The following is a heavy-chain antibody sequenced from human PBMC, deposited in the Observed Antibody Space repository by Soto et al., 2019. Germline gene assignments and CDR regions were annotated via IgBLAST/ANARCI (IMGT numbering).Heavy chain of an antibody. D-gene: IGHD2-15*01. CDR2: SYYSGST. Sequence: QVQLQESGPGLVKPSQTLSLTCTVSGDSISSGGYYWSWIREQPGKGLEWIGYSYYSGSTYYNPSLKSRVIKSVDTSKNQLSMKLSAVTAADTAVYYCARGSTVAAILFDYWGQGTLVTVSS. CDR3: ARGSTVAAILFDY. V-gene: IGHV4-31*03. CDR1: GDSISSGGYY. J-gene: IGHJ4*02.